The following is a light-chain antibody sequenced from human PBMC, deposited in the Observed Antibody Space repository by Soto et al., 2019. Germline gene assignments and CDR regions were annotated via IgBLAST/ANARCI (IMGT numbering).Light chain of an antibody. V-gene: IGKV1-39*01. CDR3: QQSYSVPQT. J-gene: IGKJ1*01. CDR2: AAS. Sequence: DIRRTQSPSSLSASVGDRFTITCRASQNIARYVNWYQQKPGKAPKLLIHAASNLESGVPSRFSGRGSGTDFTLTITSLRPEDFATYYCQQSYSVPQTFGQGTKVDIK. CDR1: QNIARY.